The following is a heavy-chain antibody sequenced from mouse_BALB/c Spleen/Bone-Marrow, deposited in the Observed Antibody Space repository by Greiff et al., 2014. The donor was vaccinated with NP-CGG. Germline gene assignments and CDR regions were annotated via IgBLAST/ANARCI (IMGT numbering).Heavy chain of an antibody. CDR3: ARHGEERPVLAMDY. CDR2: ISNGGGST. CDR1: GFTFIAYT. D-gene: IGHD2-14*01. Sequence: EVKLMESGGGLVEPGGSLKLSCAASGFTFIAYTMSWVRQTPEKRLEWVAYISNGGGSTYYPDTVKGRFTISRDNAKNALYLQMSSLKSEDTAMYYCARHGEERPVLAMDYWGQGTSVTVSS. V-gene: IGHV5-12-2*01. J-gene: IGHJ4*01.